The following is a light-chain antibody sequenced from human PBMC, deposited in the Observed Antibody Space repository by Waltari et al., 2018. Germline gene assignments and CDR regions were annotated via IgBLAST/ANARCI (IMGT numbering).Light chain of an antibody. J-gene: IGLJ2*01. V-gene: IGLV2-14*03. Sequence: QSALTPPPPVSGSPRQSITISRTGTSSDVRGHNYVSWYQQHPGKAPKLMIYDVTNRPSGVSNRFAGSKSGYTASLTSSGLQAEDEADYYCNSYTSSNTVIFGGGTKRTVL. CDR3: NSYTSSNTVI. CDR2: DVT. CDR1: SSDVRGHNY.